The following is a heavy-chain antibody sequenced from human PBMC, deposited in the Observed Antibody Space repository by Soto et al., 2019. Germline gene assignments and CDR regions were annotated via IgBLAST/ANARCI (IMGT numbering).Heavy chain of an antibody. CDR1: GYTFTNYD. V-gene: IGHV1-8*01. J-gene: IGHJ4*02. D-gene: IGHD3-9*01. CDR2: MNPTSGNT. Sequence: ASVKVSCKASGYTFTNYDINWVRQATGQGLEWMGWMNPTSGNTAYAQKFQGRVTMTRNTSISTGYMELSSLRSEDTAVYYCARAGGVYDIDFDYWGQGTLVTVSS. CDR3: ARAGGVYDIDFDY.